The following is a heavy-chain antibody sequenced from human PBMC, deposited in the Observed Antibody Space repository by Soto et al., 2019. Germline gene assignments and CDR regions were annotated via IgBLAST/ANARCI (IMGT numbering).Heavy chain of an antibody. D-gene: IGHD2-21*01. J-gene: IGHJ4*02. CDR3: ARDYSTTAPFDY. V-gene: IGHV3-30-3*01. Sequence: GGSLRLSCAASGFTFSTYTLHWVRQAPGKGLEWVAVVSFDGSNKYYADSLEGRFTISRDNSKNTLYLEMNNLRAEDTAVYYCARDYSTTAPFDYWGQGTLVTVSS. CDR2: VSFDGSNK. CDR1: GFTFSTYT.